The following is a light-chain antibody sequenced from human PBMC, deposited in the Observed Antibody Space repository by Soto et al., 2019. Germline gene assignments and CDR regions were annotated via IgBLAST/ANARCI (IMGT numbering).Light chain of an antibody. Sequence: QSVLTQPPSASGTPGQRVSISCSGGSSNIGTNTVNWYQHLPGTAPKLLIFSNDERPSGVPDPFSGSKSGTTASLAISGLQSDDEADEDCATRDDSQHGLVSCGVTQLTVL. CDR3: ATRDDSQHGLV. V-gene: IGLV1-44*01. CDR2: SND. CDR1: SSNIGTNT. J-gene: IGLJ2*01.